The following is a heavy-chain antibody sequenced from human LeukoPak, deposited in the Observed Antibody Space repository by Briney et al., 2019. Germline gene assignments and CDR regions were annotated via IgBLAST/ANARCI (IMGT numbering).Heavy chain of an antibody. CDR2: INHGGST. V-gene: IGHV4-34*01. Sequence: PSETLSLTCAVYGGSFNGYYWSWIRQPPGKGLEWIGEINHGGSTNYNPSLKSRLTISVDTSKNQFSLKLSSVTAADTAVYYCAREGVYYDILAAYYRPYYFDFWGQGTLVTVYS. CDR1: GGSFNGYY. J-gene: IGHJ4*02. CDR3: AREGVYYDILAAYYRPYYFDF. D-gene: IGHD3-9*01.